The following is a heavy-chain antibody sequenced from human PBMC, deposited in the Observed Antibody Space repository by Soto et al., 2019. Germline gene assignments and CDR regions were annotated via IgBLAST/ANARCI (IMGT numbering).Heavy chain of an antibody. J-gene: IGHJ4*02. V-gene: IGHV3-23*01. CDR2: ISGSGGST. Sequence: PGGSLRLSCAVSGFTFSAFGMHWVRQAPGKGLEWVSAISGSGGSTYYADSVKGRFTISRDNSKNTLYLEMNSLRAEDTAVYYCAKDLDDYSSAIDFWGQGTLVTVSS. D-gene: IGHD4-4*01. CDR3: AKDLDDYSSAIDF. CDR1: GFTFSAFG.